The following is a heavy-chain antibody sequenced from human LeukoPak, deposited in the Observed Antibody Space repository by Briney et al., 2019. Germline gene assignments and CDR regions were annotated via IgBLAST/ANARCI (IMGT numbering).Heavy chain of an antibody. Sequence: SETLSLTCTVSGGSISSSSFYWGWIRQPPGKGLEWIGSIYYSGSTNHNPSLTSRVTISVDTPKNQFSLKLNFVTAADTAVYYCARVSYQEGVDYWGQGTLVTVSS. CDR1: GGSISSSSFY. CDR2: IYYSGST. V-gene: IGHV4-39*07. CDR3: ARVSYQEGVDY. J-gene: IGHJ4*02. D-gene: IGHD2-2*01.